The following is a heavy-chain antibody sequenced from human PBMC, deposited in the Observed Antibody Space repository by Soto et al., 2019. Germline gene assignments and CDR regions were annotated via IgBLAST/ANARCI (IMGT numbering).Heavy chain of an antibody. J-gene: IGHJ3*02. CDR1: GFTFSDHY. CDR3: ARVKECSSTSCYARDAFDI. D-gene: IGHD2-2*01. Sequence: VQLVESGGGLVKPGGSLRLSCAASGFTFSDHYMSWIRQAPGKGLEWVSYISSGGSAIYYADSVKGRFTISRDNDKNSLYLQMNSLRAEDTAVYYCARVKECSSTSCYARDAFDIWGQGTMVTVSS. CDR2: ISSGGSAI. V-gene: IGHV3-11*01.